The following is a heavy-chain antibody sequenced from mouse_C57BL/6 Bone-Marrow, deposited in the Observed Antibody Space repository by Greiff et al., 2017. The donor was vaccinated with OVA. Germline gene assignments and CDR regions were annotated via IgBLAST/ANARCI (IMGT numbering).Heavy chain of an antibody. CDR3: ARLSLGDAMDY. D-gene: IGHD2-10*02. CDR1: GFTFSSYG. Sequence: DVMLVESGGDLVKPGGSLKLSCAASGFTFSSYGMSWVRQTPDKRLEWVATISSGGSYTYYPDSVKGRFTISRDNAKNTLYLKMGSLKSEDTAMYYCARLSLGDAMDYWGQGTSVTVSS. CDR2: ISSGGSYT. V-gene: IGHV5-6*02. J-gene: IGHJ4*01.